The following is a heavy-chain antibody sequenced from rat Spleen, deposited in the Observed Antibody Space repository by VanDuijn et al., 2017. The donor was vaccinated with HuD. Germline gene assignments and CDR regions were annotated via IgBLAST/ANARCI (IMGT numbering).Heavy chain of an antibody. D-gene: IGHD1-11*01. CDR1: GFSLSSYG. CDR3: ARGGNGPKDYYFDY. V-gene: IGHV2-13*01. Sequence: VQLKESGPGLVPPSQTLSLTCTVSGFSLSSYGVIWVRQPPGKGLEWMGVIWGNGNTNYNSLLNSRLTITRDTSKSQIFLSMNSLQTDDIATYYCARGGNGPKDYYFDYWGQGVMVTVSS. J-gene: IGHJ2*01. CDR2: IWGNGNT.